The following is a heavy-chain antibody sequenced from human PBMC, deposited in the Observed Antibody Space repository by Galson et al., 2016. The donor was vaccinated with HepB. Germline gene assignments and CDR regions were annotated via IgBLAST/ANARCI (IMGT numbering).Heavy chain of an antibody. D-gene: IGHD2-15*01. J-gene: IGHJ4*02. CDR2: IYSGGGT. CDR3: ARDLPLLG. V-gene: IGHV3-53*01. CDR1: GFTFSSYA. Sequence: SLRLSCAASGFTFSSYAMYWVRQVPGKGLEWVAVIYSGGGTYYADSVKGRFTISRDNSKNTLYLQMNSLRAEDTAVYYCARDLPLLGWGQGTLVTVSS.